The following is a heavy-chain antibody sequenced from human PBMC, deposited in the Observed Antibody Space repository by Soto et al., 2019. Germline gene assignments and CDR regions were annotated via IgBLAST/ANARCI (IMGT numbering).Heavy chain of an antibody. CDR1: GFTISDKY. CDR2: INGGGDT. CDR3: ACRPKLPTITTVSWPLDF. Sequence: PGGSLRLSCAASGFTISDKYMSWVRQAPGKGLEWVSVINGGGDTFYPDSVKGRFTISRDNSENTLYLQMNNLRAEDTAIYYFACRPKLPTITTVSWPLDFWGQGTLVTVSS. V-gene: IGHV3-53*01. D-gene: IGHD3-22*01. J-gene: IGHJ4*02.